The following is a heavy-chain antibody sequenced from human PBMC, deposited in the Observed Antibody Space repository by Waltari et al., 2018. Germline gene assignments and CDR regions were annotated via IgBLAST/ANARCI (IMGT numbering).Heavy chain of an antibody. V-gene: IGHV3-33*01. D-gene: IGHD3-10*01. J-gene: IGHJ4*02. Sequence: QVQLVESGGGVAQPGRSLRLSCAASGFTFSSYGMHWVRQAPGKGLEWVAVIWYDGSNKAYADSVKGRFTISRDKSKNTLYLQMNSLRAEDTAVYYCMCFGESFDHWGQGILVTVSS. CDR2: IWYDGSNK. CDR3: MCFGESFDH. CDR1: GFTFSSYG.